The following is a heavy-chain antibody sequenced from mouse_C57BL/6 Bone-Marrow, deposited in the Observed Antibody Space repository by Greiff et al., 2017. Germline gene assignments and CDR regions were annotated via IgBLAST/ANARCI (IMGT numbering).Heavy chain of an antibody. V-gene: IGHV1-61*01. CDR3: VGSGFPYYFDY. CDR1: GYTFTSYW. D-gene: IGHD3-2*02. J-gene: IGHJ2*01. CDR2: IYPSDSET. Sequence: QVQLQQPGAELVRPGSSVKLSCKASGYTFTSYWMDWVKQRPGQGLEWIGNIYPSDSETHYNQKFKDKATLTVDKSSSTAYMQLSSLTSEDSAVYYCVGSGFPYYFDYWGQGTTLTVSS.